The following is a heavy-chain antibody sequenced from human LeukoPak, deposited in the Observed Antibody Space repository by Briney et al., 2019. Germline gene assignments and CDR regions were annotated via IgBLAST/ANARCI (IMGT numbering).Heavy chain of an antibody. J-gene: IGHJ4*02. CDR3: ARSSITVTHEIDH. CDR2: ISPSGAGT. V-gene: IGHV1-46*01. D-gene: IGHD4-17*01. Sequence: ASVKVSCKASGYTFSTYGISWVRQAPGQGLEWMGLISPSGAGTIYAQRFQGRVTMTRDTSTSTVYMDLNSLRSEDTAVYYCARSSITVTHEIDHWGQGTLVTVSS. CDR1: GYTFSTYG.